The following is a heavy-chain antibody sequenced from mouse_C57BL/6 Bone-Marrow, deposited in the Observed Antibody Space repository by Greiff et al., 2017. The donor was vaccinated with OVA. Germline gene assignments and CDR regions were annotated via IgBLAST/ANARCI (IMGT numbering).Heavy chain of an antibody. CDR1: GYTFTSYG. D-gene: IGHD1-1*01. V-gene: IGHV1-81*01. CDR2: IYPRSGNT. J-gene: IGHJ2*01. CDR3: ARSYCSGSSYGYFDY. Sequence: QVQLKQSGAELARPGASVKLSCKASGYTFTSYGISWVKQRTGQGLEWIGEIYPRSGNTYYNEKFKGKATLTADKSSSTAYMELRSLTSEDSAVYYCARSYCSGSSYGYFDYWGQGTTLTVSS.